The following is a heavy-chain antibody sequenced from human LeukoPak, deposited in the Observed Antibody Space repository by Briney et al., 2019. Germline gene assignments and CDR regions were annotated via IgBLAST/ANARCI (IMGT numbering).Heavy chain of an antibody. V-gene: IGHV3-7*03. CDR2: IKQDGSEQ. J-gene: IGHJ6*03. D-gene: IGHD1/OR15-1a*01. Sequence: PGGSLRLSCAASGFTFSTYWMGWVRQAPGRGLEWVANIKQDGSEQYYVDSVKGRFTISRDNSKNTLYLQMNSLRAEDTAVYYCAKIASAMGKGNNDYYYYYMDVWGKGTTVTISS. CDR1: GFTFSTYW. CDR3: AKIASAMGKGNNDYYYYYMDV.